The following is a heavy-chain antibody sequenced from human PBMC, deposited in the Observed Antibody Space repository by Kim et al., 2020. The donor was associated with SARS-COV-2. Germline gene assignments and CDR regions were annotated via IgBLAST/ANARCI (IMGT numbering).Heavy chain of an antibody. Sequence: GGSLRLSCAASGFTFSSYAMHWVRQAPGKGLEWVAVISYDGSNKYYADSVKGRFTISRDNSKNTLYLQMNSLRAEDTAVYYCARAGSESYFYWFDPWGQGTLVTVSS. J-gene: IGHJ5*02. V-gene: IGHV3-30*04. CDR3: ARAGSESYFYWFDP. CDR2: ISYDGSNK. CDR1: GFTFSSYA. D-gene: IGHD3-10*01.